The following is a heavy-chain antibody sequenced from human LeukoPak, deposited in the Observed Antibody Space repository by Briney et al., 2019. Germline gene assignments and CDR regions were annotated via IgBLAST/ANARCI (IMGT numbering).Heavy chain of an antibody. CDR2: IHTSGDT. Sequence: GGSLRLSCAASGLTGSHNYVSWVRQAPGRGLEWVSAIHTSGDTCYADSVKGRFTISRDTSKNTLYLQINSLRVEDTAVYYCIVFGDSNHWGQGTLVTVSS. V-gene: IGHV3-53*01. J-gene: IGHJ5*02. CDR3: IVFGDSNH. D-gene: IGHD4-17*01. CDR1: GLTGSHNY.